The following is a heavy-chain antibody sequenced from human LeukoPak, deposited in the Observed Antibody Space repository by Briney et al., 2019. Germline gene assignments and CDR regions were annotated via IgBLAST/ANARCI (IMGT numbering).Heavy chain of an antibody. CDR2: IHNSGSA. CDR1: GGSISNYY. D-gene: IGHD3-3*01. J-gene: IGHJ4*02. CDR3: ASGHYDFWTGYYFDH. Sequence: PSETLSLTCTVSGGSISNYYWSWIRQAPGKGLEWIGYIHNSGSAYYKPSLESRVAISFDTSKNQFSLKLSAVTAADTAVYYCASGHYDFWTGYYFDHWGQGTLVTVSS. V-gene: IGHV4-4*08.